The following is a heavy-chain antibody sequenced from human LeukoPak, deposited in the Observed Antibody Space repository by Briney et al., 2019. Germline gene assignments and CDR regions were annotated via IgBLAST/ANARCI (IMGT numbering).Heavy chain of an antibody. CDR2: INPNSGGT. CDR3: ARDPLQWLVQYYFDY. V-gene: IGHV1-2*02. D-gene: IGHD6-19*01. J-gene: IGHJ4*02. Sequence: GASVKVSCKASGYTFTGYYMHWVRQAAGQGLEWMGWINPNSGGTNYAQKFQGRVTMTRDTSISTAYMELSRLRSDDTAVYYCARDPLQWLVQYYFDYWGQGTLVTVSS. CDR1: GYTFTGYY.